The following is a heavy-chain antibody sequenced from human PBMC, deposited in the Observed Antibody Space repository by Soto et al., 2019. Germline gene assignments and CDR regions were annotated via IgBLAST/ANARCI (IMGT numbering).Heavy chain of an antibody. V-gene: IGHV5-10-1*01. CDR3: ARHPAGIAAAGSTWFDP. CDR2: IDPSDSYT. D-gene: IGHD6-13*01. CDR1: GYSFTSYW. Sequence: PGESLKISCKGSGYSFTSYWISWVRQMPGKGLEWMGRIDPSDSYTNYSPSFQGHVTISADKSISTAYLQWSSLKASDTAMYYCARHPAGIAAAGSTWFDPWGQGTLVTVSS. J-gene: IGHJ5*02.